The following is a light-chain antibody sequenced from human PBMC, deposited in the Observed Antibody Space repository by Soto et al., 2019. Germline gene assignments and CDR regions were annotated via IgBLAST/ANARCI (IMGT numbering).Light chain of an antibody. J-gene: IGKJ2*01. Sequence: EIVLTQSPATLSLSPGERATLSCRASQSVSSYLAWYQQKPGQAPRLLIYDASSRATGIPARFSGSGSGTDLTLTISSLEPEDFAVYYCQQRSNWYTFGQGTKLEIK. CDR3: QQRSNWYT. CDR1: QSVSSY. CDR2: DAS. V-gene: IGKV3-11*01.